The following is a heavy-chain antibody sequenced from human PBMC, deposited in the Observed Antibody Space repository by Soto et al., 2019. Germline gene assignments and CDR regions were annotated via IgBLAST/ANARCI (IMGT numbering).Heavy chain of an antibody. V-gene: IGHV3-53*01. J-gene: IGHJ4*02. D-gene: IGHD3-10*01. CDR3: ATHAGGGGY. Sequence: EVQLVESGGGLIQPGGSLRLSCAVSGFTVSNNYMSWVRQAPGKGLEGVSVIYSGGYTAYGDSVKGRFTISRDNSKNTLYLKNNTLGPADPAVYSRATHAGGGGYWGQGTLVTVSS. CDR1: GFTVSNNY. CDR2: IYSGGYT.